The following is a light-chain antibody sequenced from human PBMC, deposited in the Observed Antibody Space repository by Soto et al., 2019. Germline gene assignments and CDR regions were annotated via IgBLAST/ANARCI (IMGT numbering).Light chain of an antibody. CDR3: QQYGSSGT. V-gene: IGKV3-15*01. J-gene: IGKJ1*01. CDR1: RGISSN. CDR2: DAS. Sequence: IVMTQSPATLSVSPGERATLSCRASRGISSNLAWYQQKPGQAPRLLIYDASTRATGIPARFSGSGSGTDFTLTISRLEPEDFAVYYCQQYGSSGTFGQGTKVDI.